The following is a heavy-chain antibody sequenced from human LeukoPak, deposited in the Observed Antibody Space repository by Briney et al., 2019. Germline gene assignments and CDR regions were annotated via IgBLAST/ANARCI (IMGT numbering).Heavy chain of an antibody. CDR3: AKSQQLLILIDY. D-gene: IGHD6-13*01. Sequence: GGSLRLSCAASGSTFSSYGMHWVRQAPGKGLEWVAVISYDGSNKYYADSVKGRFTISRDNSKNTLYLQMNSLRAEDTAVYYCAKSQQLLILIDYWGQGTLVTVSS. CDR1: GSTFSSYG. V-gene: IGHV3-30*18. CDR2: ISYDGSNK. J-gene: IGHJ4*02.